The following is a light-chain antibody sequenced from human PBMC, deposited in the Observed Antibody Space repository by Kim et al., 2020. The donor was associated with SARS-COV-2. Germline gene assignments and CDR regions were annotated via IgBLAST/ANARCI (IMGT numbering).Light chain of an antibody. J-gene: IGLJ2*01. Sequence: QAVVTQEPSLTVSPGGTDTLTCASSTGPVTGGHYSYWFQQNVGQAPRTLIYDTNSKQSWTPARFSGSILGDKAALTLSGAQPEDEADYHCLLFFSGGRVFGGGTRLTVL. V-gene: IGLV7-46*01. CDR1: TGPVTGGHY. CDR3: LLFFSGGRV. CDR2: DTN.